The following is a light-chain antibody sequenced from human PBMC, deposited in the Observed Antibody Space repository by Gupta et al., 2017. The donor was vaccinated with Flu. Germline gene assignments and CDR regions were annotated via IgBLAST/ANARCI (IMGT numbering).Light chain of an antibody. CDR1: SSNIGAGYN. CDR3: QSYDSGLSGYV. Sequence: QSVLTQPPSVSGAPGQRVTIPCTGSSSNIGAGYNVQWYQQLPGTAPKLLIYGNTNRPSGVPDRFSGSKSGTSASPAITSASLAITGPQAEDEADYYCQSYDSGLSGYVFGTGTKVTVL. CDR2: GNT. V-gene: IGLV1-40*01. J-gene: IGLJ1*01.